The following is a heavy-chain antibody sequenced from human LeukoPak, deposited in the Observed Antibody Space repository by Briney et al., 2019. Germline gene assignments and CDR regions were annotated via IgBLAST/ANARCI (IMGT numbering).Heavy chain of an antibody. CDR1: GGSISSSNW. Sequence: SETLSLTCAVSGGSISSSNWWSWVRQPPGKGLEWIGEIYHSGSTNYNPSLKSRVTISVDKSKNQFSLKLSSVTAADTAVYYCARGAYDILTGYYIDYWGQGTLVTVSS. D-gene: IGHD3-9*01. V-gene: IGHV4-4*02. CDR2: IYHSGST. J-gene: IGHJ4*02. CDR3: ARGAYDILTGYYIDY.